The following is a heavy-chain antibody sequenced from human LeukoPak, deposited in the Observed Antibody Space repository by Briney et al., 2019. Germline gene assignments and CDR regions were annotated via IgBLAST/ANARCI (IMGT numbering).Heavy chain of an antibody. CDR1: GFTFSSYA. J-gene: IGHJ4*02. D-gene: IGHD1-1*01. Sequence: HPGNSLRLSCAASGFTFSSYAMHWVRRAPGKGLEWVAVISYDGSNKYYADSVKGRFTISRDNAKNSLYLQMNSLRAEDTAFYYCAKSPKTGFLFDYWGKGTLVTVSS. CDR2: ISYDGSNK. V-gene: IGHV3-30-3*02. CDR3: AKSPKTGFLFDY.